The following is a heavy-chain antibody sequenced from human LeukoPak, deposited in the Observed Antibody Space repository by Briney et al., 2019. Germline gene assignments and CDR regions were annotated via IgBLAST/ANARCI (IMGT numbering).Heavy chain of an antibody. J-gene: IGHJ6*02. V-gene: IGHV3-53*01. CDR3: AAVSTKTYYYGLDV. Sequence: PGGSLRLSCAASGFTVTNNYMCWVRQAPGKGLEWVSVIFSNDNTYHADSVKGRFAISRDTSKDTLYLQMNSLRAEDTAVYYCAAVSTKTYYYGLDVWGQGTTVIVSS. CDR2: IFSNDNT. D-gene: IGHD4-17*01. CDR1: GFTVTNNY.